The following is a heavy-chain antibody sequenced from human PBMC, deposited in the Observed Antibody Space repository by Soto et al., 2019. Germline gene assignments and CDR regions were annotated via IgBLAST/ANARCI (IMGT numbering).Heavy chain of an antibody. J-gene: IGHJ4*02. CDR2: MNPNSGNT. Sequence: QVQLVQSGAEVKKPGASVKVSCKASGYTFTSYDINWVRQATGQGLEWMGWMNPNSGNTGYAQKFQGRVTMTRNTSKSTAYMELSSLKSEDTAVYYCARADFYDRGGYLLRCGYWGQGTLVTVSS. V-gene: IGHV1-8*01. CDR1: GYTFTSYD. D-gene: IGHD3-22*01. CDR3: ARADFYDRGGYLLRCGY.